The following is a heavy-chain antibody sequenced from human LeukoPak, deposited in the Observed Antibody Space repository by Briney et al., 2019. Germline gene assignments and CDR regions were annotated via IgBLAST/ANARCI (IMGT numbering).Heavy chain of an antibody. Sequence: PSETLSLTCSVSGGSISSSNYYWGWIRQPPGKGPEWIGIIYYSGSTYYNPSLKSRVTISIDTSKNQFSLKLSSVTAADTAVYYCAGPLLTYYSDSSAYSWGQGTLVTVSS. J-gene: IGHJ4*02. CDR1: GGSISSSNYY. CDR2: IYYSGST. V-gene: IGHV4-39*01. CDR3: AGPLLTYYSDSSAYS. D-gene: IGHD3-22*01.